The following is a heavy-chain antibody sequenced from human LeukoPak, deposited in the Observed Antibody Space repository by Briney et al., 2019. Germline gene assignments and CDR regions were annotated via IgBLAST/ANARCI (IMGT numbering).Heavy chain of an antibody. CDR1: GFTFDDYA. CDR2: ISGDGGST. Sequence: GGSLRLSCAASGFTFDDYAMHWVRQAPGKGLEWVSLISGDGGSTYYADSVKGRFIISRDNSKNFLYMLMNSLRTEDPALYYCAKDMPGGQRISMVRGVMVGYYYYGMDVWGQGTTVTVSS. J-gene: IGHJ6*02. V-gene: IGHV3-43*02. CDR3: AKDMPGGQRISMVRGVMVGYYYYGMDV. D-gene: IGHD3-10*01.